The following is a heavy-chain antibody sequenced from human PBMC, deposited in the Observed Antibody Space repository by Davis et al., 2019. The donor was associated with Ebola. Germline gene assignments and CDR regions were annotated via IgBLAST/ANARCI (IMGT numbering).Heavy chain of an antibody. Sequence: ASVKVSCKASGYTFTSYYMHWVRQAPGQGLEWMGIINPSGGSTSYAQKFQGRVTMTRDTSTSTVYMELSSLRSEDTAVYYCAREIPSRIAAAEDYYYGMDVWGQGTTVTVSS. CDR2: INPSGGST. D-gene: IGHD6-13*01. V-gene: IGHV1-46*03. J-gene: IGHJ6*02. CDR1: GYTFTSYY. CDR3: AREIPSRIAAAEDYYYGMDV.